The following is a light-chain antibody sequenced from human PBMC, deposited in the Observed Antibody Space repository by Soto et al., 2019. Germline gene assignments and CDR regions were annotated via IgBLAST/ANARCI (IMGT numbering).Light chain of an antibody. V-gene: IGKV1-5*01. J-gene: IGKJ5*01. CDR1: QSIGSW. Sequence: IQMTQYPSTLSASVGDRFTITCLASQSIGSWLAWYQQKPGKAPKLLIYDAYSLESGVPSRFSGSGSGTEFTLTISSLQPDDFATYYCQQYDSSPITVGQGTRLDIK. CDR3: QQYDSSPIT. CDR2: DAY.